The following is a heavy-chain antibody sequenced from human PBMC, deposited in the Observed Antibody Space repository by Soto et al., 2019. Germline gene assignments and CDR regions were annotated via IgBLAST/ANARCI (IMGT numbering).Heavy chain of an antibody. CDR1: GGTFSSYA. J-gene: IGHJ1*01. V-gene: IGHV1-69*13. CDR2: IIPIFGTA. Sequence: SVKVSCKASGGTFSSYAISWVRQAPGQGLEWMGGIIPIFGTANYAQKFQGRVTITADESTSTAYMELSSLRSEDTAVYYCACGPTIFGVAPSVEYFQHWGQGTLVTVYS. D-gene: IGHD3-3*01. CDR3: ACGPTIFGVAPSVEYFQH.